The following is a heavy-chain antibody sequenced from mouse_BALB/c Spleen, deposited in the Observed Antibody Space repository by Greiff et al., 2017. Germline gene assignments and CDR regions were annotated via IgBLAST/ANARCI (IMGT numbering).Heavy chain of an antibody. CDR1: GYSITSDYA. V-gene: IGHV3-2*02. CDR2: ISYSGST. J-gene: IGHJ3*01. CDR3: ARGGNYDSWFAY. Sequence: EVKLQESGPGLVKPSQSLSLTCTVTGYSITSDYAWNWIRQVPGNKLEWMGYISYSGSTSYNPSLKSRISITRDTSKNQFFLQLNSVTTEDTATYYCARGGNYDSWFAYWGQGTLVTVSA. D-gene: IGHD2-4*01.